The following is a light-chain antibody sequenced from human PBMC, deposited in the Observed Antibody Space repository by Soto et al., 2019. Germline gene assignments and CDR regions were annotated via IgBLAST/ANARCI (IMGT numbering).Light chain of an antibody. J-gene: IGLJ3*02. CDR3: QVWDSSSAWV. CDR2: QDV. Sequence: SHELTQPPSVSVSPGQTASITCSGDNLGDKYVSWYQQKPGQSPLVVIFQDVKRPSGIPERFSGSNSGNTATLTVTGTQVFDEADYFCQVWDSSSAWVFGGGTKLTVL. CDR1: NLGDKY. V-gene: IGLV3-1*01.